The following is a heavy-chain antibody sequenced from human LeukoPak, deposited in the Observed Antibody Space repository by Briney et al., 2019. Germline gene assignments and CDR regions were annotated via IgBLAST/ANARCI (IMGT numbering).Heavy chain of an antibody. J-gene: IGHJ4*02. CDR2: IISNSDNT. D-gene: IGHD7-27*01. CDR3: ARDWGSIKVIADY. Sequence: ASVKVSCKATGCTFTSYGISWVRQAPGQGLEWMGWIISNSDNTNYAQKLQGRVTVTTDTYTSTAYMELRSLRSDDTALYFCARDWGSIKVIADYWGQGTLVTVSS. V-gene: IGHV1-18*01. CDR1: GCTFTSYG.